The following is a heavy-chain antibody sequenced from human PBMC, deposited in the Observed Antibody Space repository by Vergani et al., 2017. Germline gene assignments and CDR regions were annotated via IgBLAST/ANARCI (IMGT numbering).Heavy chain of an antibody. D-gene: IGHD3-22*01. J-gene: IGHJ4*02. CDR3: AREEAYYYDSGSY. CDR2: ISYSGTT. V-gene: IGHV4-30-4*08. Sequence: QVQLQESGPGLVTPSQTLSLICTVSGGSISSGDYYWTWLRQPPGKGLEWIGYISYSGTTYYNPSLKRRVTMSVDTSKNQFSLKLSSVTAADTAVYYCAREEAYYYDSGSYWGQGTLVTVSS. CDR1: GGSISSGDYY.